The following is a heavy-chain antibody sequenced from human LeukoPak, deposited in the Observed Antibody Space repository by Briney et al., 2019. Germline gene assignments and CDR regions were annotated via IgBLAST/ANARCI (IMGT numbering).Heavy chain of an antibody. CDR3: ETHRLGGLRSVFVV. CDR1: GFTFISYA. D-gene: IGHD4-17*01. V-gene: IGHV3-30*03. CDR2: ISHDGKVR. J-gene: IGHJ3*01. Sequence: GGSLRLSCAASGFTFISYAMNWVRQAPGKGLEWVAVISHDGKVRYFADSVKGRFTISRDNSKTTLYLQMSSLRAEDTALYYCETHRLGGLRSVFVVWGQGTMVTVSS.